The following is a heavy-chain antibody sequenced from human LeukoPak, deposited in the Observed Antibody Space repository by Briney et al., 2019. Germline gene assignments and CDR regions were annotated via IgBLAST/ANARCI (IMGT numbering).Heavy chain of an antibody. CDR2: IYYSGST. V-gene: IGHV4-59*12. CDR1: GGSISSYY. D-gene: IGHD3-10*01. J-gene: IGHJ5*02. Sequence: SETLSLTCTVSGGSISSYYWSRIRQPPGKGLEGIGYIYYSGSTNYNPSLKSRVTMSVDTSKNQFSLKLSSVTAADTAVYYCARSPQTGSANWFDPWGQGTLVTVSS. CDR3: ARSPQTGSANWFDP.